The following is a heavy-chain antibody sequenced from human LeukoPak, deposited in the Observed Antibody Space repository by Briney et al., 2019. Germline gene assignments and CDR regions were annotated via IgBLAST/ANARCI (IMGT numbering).Heavy chain of an antibody. D-gene: IGHD4-23*01. CDR3: TTAVYGGTDFDY. CDR2: IKREPDGGTT. Sequence: GGSLRLSCAASGFSFSSAGVRWVRQAPGRGLVWVGRIKREPDGGTTDYAAPVKGRFTISRDDSKNTLYLQMNSLKAEDTALYYCTTAVYGGTDFDYWGQGTLVTVSS. V-gene: IGHV3-15*01. J-gene: IGHJ4*02. CDR1: GFSFSSAG.